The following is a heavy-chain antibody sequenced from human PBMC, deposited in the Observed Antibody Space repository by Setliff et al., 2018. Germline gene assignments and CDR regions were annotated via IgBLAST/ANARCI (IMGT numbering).Heavy chain of an antibody. J-gene: IGHJ6*03. CDR3: ARASRFGTIKYRGDYYMDV. CDR1: GYTFTAYD. CDR2: INTNTGNP. Sequence: GASVKVSCKASGYTFTAYDIHWMRQAPGQGLEWMGWINTNTGNPSYAQGFTGRFVFSLDTSVSTAYLQISSLKAEDTALYYCARASRFGTIKYRGDYYMDVWGKGTTVTVSS. D-gene: IGHD3-10*01. V-gene: IGHV7-4-1*02.